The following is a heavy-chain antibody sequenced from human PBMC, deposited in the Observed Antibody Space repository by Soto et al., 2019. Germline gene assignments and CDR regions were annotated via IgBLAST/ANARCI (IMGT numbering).Heavy chain of an antibody. CDR3: ARSGSSTSCYDS. CDR1: GFTFNDHY. D-gene: IGHD2-2*01. V-gene: IGHV3-72*01. CDR2: TRNKGNTYTT. J-gene: IGHJ4*02. Sequence: EVQLVESGGGLVQPGGSLRLSCAASGFTFNDHYIDWVRQPPGKGLEWVGRTRNKGNTYTTEYAASVKGRFTISRDASKNSLDLQMGSLKIDDTAVYYCARSGSSTSCYDSWGQGTLVTVSS.